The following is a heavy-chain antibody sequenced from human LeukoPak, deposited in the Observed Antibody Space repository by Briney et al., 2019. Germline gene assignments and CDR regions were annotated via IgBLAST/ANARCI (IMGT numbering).Heavy chain of an antibody. J-gene: IGHJ3*02. Sequence: SETLSLTCTVSGYFITSGHYWGWTRQPPGKGLEWIGYIYYSGSTNYNPSLKSRVTISVDTSKNQFSLKLSSVTAADTAVYYCARGDSSGYYHAFDIWGQGTMVTVSS. CDR1: GYFITSGHY. D-gene: IGHD3-22*01. V-gene: IGHV4-38-2*02. CDR2: IYYSGST. CDR3: ARGDSSGYYHAFDI.